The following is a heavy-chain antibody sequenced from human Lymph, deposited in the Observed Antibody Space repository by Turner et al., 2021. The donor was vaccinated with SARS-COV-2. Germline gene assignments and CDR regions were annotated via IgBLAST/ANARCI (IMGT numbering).Heavy chain of an antibody. Sequence: QVQLVQSGAEVKKPGASVKVSCKVSGYTLTEVSMHWVRQAPGKGLEWMGGFDPEDGETIYAQKFQGRVTMTEDTSTDTAYMELSILRSEDTAVYYCATGPYDFWSGPSPGYYGMDVWGQGTTVTVSS. CDR1: GYTLTEVS. J-gene: IGHJ6*02. CDR2: FDPEDGET. CDR3: ATGPYDFWSGPSPGYYGMDV. D-gene: IGHD3-3*01. V-gene: IGHV1-24*01.